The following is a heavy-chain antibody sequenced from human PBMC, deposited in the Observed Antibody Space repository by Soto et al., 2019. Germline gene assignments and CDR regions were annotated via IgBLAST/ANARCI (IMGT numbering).Heavy chain of an antibody. CDR1: GGSISSGDYS. D-gene: IGHD2-8*01. Sequence: SETLSLTCAVSGGSISSGDYSWSWIRQPPGKGLEWIGYIYHSGSTYYNPSLKSRVTISVDRSKNQFSLKLSSVTAADTAVYYCARWWMYAPRFDPWGHGTLVTVS. J-gene: IGHJ5*02. CDR2: IYHSGST. V-gene: IGHV4-30-2*01. CDR3: ARWWMYAPRFDP.